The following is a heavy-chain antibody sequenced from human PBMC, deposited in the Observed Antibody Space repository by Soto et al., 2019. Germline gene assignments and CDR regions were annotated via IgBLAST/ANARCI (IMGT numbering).Heavy chain of an antibody. D-gene: IGHD2-21*02. CDR2: VSGSGDST. Sequence: GGSLRLSCAASAFTFSSYAMSWVRQAPGKGLEWVSAVSGSGDSTYYADSVKGRFTISRDNSKNTLYLQMNSLRAEDTAVYYCAKGRASDCPGCTQDYWGQGTLVTVS. V-gene: IGHV3-23*01. CDR1: AFTFSSYA. CDR3: AKGRASDCPGCTQDY. J-gene: IGHJ4*02.